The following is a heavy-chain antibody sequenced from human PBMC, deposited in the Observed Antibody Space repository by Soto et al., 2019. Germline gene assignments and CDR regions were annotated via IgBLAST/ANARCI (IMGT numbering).Heavy chain of an antibody. CDR3: AREAGGTAMDV. CDR1: GYDFTTYY. CDR2: MNPSGHGI. Sequence: GSSVKVSCKASGYDFTTYYTHWVRLAPGQGLEWMGSMNPSGHGITYAQEFQGRVTMTSDTSTGTVYMELTSLTSDDTAVYYCAREAGGTAMDVWGQGTTVTVSS. V-gene: IGHV1-46*01. D-gene: IGHD1-7*01. J-gene: IGHJ6*02.